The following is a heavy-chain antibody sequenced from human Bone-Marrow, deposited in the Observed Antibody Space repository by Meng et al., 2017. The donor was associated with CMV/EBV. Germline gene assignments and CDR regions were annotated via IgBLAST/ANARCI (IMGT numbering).Heavy chain of an antibody. Sequence: GESLKISCAASGFTFSSYAMHWVRQAPGKGLEWVAVISYDGSNKYYADSVKGRFTISRDNSKNTLYLQMNSLRAEDTAVYYCAKAKYYYDSPIDYWGQGTLVTVSS. D-gene: IGHD3-22*01. CDR3: AKAKYYYDSPIDY. J-gene: IGHJ4*02. CDR1: GFTFSSYA. V-gene: IGHV3-30*04. CDR2: ISYDGSNK.